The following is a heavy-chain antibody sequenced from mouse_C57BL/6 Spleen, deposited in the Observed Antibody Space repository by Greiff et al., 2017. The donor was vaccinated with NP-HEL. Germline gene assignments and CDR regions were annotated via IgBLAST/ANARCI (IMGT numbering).Heavy chain of an antibody. Sequence: EVQGVESGAELVRPGASVKLSCTASGFNIKDDYMHWVKQRPEQGLEWIGWIDPENGDTEYASKFQGKATITADTSSNTAYLQLSSLTSEDTAVYYCTTMGYYDYDDYWGQGTTLTVSS. V-gene: IGHV14-4*01. D-gene: IGHD2-4*01. CDR1: GFNIKDDY. CDR3: TTMGYYDYDDY. J-gene: IGHJ2*01. CDR2: IDPENGDT.